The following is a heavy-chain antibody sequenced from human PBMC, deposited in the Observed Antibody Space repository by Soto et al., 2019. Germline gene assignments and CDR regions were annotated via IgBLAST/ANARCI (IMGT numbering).Heavy chain of an antibody. Sequence: QVQLQESGPGLVKPSQTLSLTCTVSGGSISSGGYYWSWIRQHPGKGLEWNGYIYYSGSTYYNPSLRSRVTISVDTSKNQFSLKLSSVTAADTAVYYCARGYSSGWQPLAWGQGTLVTVSS. CDR2: IYYSGST. CDR1: GGSISSGGYY. D-gene: IGHD6-19*01. J-gene: IGHJ5*02. V-gene: IGHV4-31*03. CDR3: ARGYSSGWQPLA.